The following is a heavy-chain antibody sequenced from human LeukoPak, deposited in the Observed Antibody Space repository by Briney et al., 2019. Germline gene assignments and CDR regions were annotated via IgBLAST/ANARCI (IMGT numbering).Heavy chain of an antibody. CDR2: IDWDDDK. D-gene: IGHD6-6*01. J-gene: IGHJ3*02. Sequence: SGPALVKPTQTLTLTCTFSGFSLSTSGMCVSWIRLPPGKALQWLARIDWDDDKYYSTSLKTRLTISKDTSKNQVVLTMTNMDPVDTATYYCARITAARLYAFDIWGQGTMVTVSS. CDR3: ARITAARLYAFDI. V-gene: IGHV2-70*11. CDR1: GFSLSTSGMC.